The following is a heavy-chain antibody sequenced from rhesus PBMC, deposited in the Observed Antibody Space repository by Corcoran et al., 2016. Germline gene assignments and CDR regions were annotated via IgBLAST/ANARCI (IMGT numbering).Heavy chain of an antibody. CDR1: GGSISGYYS. Sequence: SLTCAVYGGSISGYYSWSWIRQAPGKGLEWIGNIDGNSASTNYNPSLKNRVTISKDTSKNQFSLKLSSVTAADTAVYYCARDHVTSSWSPVWYFDLWGPGTPITISS. J-gene: IGHJ2*01. CDR2: IDGNSAST. D-gene: IGHD6-13*01. V-gene: IGHV4-73*01. CDR3: ARDHVTSSWSPVWYFDL.